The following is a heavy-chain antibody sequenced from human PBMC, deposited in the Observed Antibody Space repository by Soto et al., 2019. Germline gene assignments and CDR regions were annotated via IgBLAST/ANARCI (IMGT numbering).Heavy chain of an antibody. D-gene: IGHD3-10*01. CDR1: GFSFSNYW. CDR2: VNGDGTTT. V-gene: IGHV3-74*01. CDR3: ARGAFRAYYFDY. Sequence: GGSLRLSCAASGFSFSNYWIHWVRQDPGKGLVWVSRVNGDGTTTNYADSVKGRFTISRDNARNTVYLQMNSLRAEDTAIYYCARGAFRAYYFDYWGLGTLVTGSS. J-gene: IGHJ4*02.